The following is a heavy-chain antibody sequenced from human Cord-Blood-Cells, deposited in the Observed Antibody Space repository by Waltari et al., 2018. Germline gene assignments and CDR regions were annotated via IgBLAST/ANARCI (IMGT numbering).Heavy chain of an antibody. D-gene: IGHD3-10*01. CDR1: GCDISSGVSY. CDR3: ARDSGDY. V-gene: IGHV4-30-4*08. CDR2: IYYSGST. J-gene: IGHJ4*02. Sequence: QMQLQESGPGLVKPSQTLSLTCTVSGCDISSGVSYWSWTRQPPGKGLEWIGYIYYSGSTYYNPSLKSRVTISVDTSKNQFSLKLSSVTAADTAVYYCARDSGDYWGQGTLVTVSS.